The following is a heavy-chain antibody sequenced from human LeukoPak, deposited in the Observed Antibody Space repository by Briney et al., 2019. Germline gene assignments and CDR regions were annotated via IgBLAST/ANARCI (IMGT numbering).Heavy chain of an antibody. CDR3: ARRGFGSYSY. Sequence: SETLSLTCTVSGGSISSSSYYWGWIRQPPGKGLEWIASIYYSGTTYYNPSLESRVTISVDTSKNQFSLKLTSVTAADTAVYYCARRGFGSYSYGGQGTLVTVSS. CDR2: IYYSGTT. V-gene: IGHV4-39*01. J-gene: IGHJ4*02. D-gene: IGHD1-26*01. CDR1: GGSISSSSYY.